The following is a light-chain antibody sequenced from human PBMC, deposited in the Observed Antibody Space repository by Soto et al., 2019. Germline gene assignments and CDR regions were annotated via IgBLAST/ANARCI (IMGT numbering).Light chain of an antibody. CDR3: CSYAGSSTYV. CDR1: SSDVGSYIF. CDR2: EGS. J-gene: IGLJ1*01. Sequence: QSVLTRPASVSGSPGQSITISCTGTSSDVGSYIFVSWFQQHPGKAPKLMIYEGSKRPSGVSNRFSGSKSGNTASLTISGLQAEDEADYYCCSYAGSSTYVFGTGTKVTVL. V-gene: IGLV2-23*01.